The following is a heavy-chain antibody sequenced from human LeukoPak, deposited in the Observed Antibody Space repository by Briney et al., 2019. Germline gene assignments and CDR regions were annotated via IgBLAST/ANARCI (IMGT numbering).Heavy chain of an antibody. CDR2: INPNSGGT. CDR3: AGDRVPVAVTTVYYYMDV. J-gene: IGHJ6*03. Sequence: GASVKVSCKASGYTFTGYYMHWVRQAPGQGLEWMGWINPNSGGTNYAQKFQGRVTMTRDTSISTAYMELSRLRSDDTAVYYCAGDRVPVAVTTVYYYMDVWGKGTTVTVSS. V-gene: IGHV1-2*02. CDR1: GYTFTGYY. D-gene: IGHD4-11*01.